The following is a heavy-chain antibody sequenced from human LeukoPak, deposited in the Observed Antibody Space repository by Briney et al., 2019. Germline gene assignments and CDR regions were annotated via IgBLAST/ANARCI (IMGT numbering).Heavy chain of an antibody. V-gene: IGHV3-23*01. D-gene: IGHD2-15*01. CDR3: AKSPVSSCRGSFCYPFDY. CDR2: ISGSDDGT. Sequence: TGGSLRLSCAASGFTFSSYGMHWVRQIPGKGLEWVSAISGSDDGTYYADSVKGRFTISRDNSRNTLYLQMNTLRAEDTAVYFCAKSPVSSCRGSFCYPFDYWGQGNLVTVSS. J-gene: IGHJ4*02. CDR1: GFTFSSYG.